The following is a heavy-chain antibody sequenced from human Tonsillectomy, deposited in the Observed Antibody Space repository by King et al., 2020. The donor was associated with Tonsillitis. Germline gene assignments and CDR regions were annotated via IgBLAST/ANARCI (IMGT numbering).Heavy chain of an antibody. CDR2: IYYSGGT. D-gene: IGHD4-17*01. J-gene: IGHJ6*02. V-gene: IGHV4-39*01. Sequence: QLQESGPGLVKPSETLSLTCTASGGSISSSTYYWGWIRQPPGKGLDWSGMIYYSGGTYYNPSLRSRVTISVDTSKNLFSLRLTSVTAADTAVYYCAGLGLRGMTYYGMDVWGQGTTVTVSS. CDR3: AGLGLRGMTYYGMDV. CDR1: GGSISSSTYY.